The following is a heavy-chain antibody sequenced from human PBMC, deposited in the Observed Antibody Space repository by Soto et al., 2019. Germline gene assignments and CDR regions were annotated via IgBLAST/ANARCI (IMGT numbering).Heavy chain of an antibody. Sequence: ASVKVSCKASGYTFTSYDINWVRQATGQGLEWMGWMNPNSGNTGYAQKFQGRVTMTRNTSISTAYMELSSLRSEDTAVYYCATPLVWSGYGHYGLDVWGKGTTITVSS. CDR1: GYTFTSYD. CDR3: ATPLVWSGYGHYGLDV. V-gene: IGHV1-8*01. CDR2: MNPNSGNT. J-gene: IGHJ6*04. D-gene: IGHD3-3*01.